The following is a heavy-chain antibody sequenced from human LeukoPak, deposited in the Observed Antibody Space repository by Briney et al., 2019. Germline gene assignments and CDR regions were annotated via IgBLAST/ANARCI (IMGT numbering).Heavy chain of an antibody. CDR1: GFSCSGYF. CDR3: ARESRWDFDY. Sequence: GGSLRLSGAASGFSCSGYFMTWVRQAPGKGLEWIAFISSDGNSKYYADSVRGRFTISRDNAKNSLYQQMNSLRAEDTAVYYCARESRWDFDYWGQGALVSVSS. J-gene: IGHJ4*02. CDR2: ISSDGNSK. D-gene: IGHD5-24*01. V-gene: IGHV3-11*04.